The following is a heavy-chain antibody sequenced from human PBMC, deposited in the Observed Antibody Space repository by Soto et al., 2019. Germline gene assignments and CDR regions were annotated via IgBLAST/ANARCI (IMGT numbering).Heavy chain of an antibody. J-gene: IGHJ4*02. CDR1: GYTFTSYY. D-gene: IGHD3-10*01. CDR3: ARGSGTMVRGLIITGFDY. CDR2: INPSGGST. Sequence: QVQLVQSGAEVKKPGASVKVSCKASGYTFTSYYMHWVRQAPGQGLEWMGIINPSGGSTSYAQKFQGRVTMTRDTSTSTVYMELSSLRSEDTAVYYCARGSGTMVRGLIITGFDYWGQGTLVTVSS. V-gene: IGHV1-46*03.